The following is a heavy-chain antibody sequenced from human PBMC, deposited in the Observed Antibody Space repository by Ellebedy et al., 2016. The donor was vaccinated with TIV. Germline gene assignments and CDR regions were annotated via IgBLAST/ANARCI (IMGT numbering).Heavy chain of an antibody. CDR1: GDSVTNSAYY. V-gene: IGHV4-39*07. CDR2: IHYSGSA. D-gene: IGHD1-1*01. CDR3: ARDTSGTTRNWFDP. Sequence: SETLSLXXTISGDSVTNSAYYWSWIRQPPGKGLEWIGSIHYSGSAYYNPSLKSRVTASVDTSKNQFSLRLRYVTAADTAMYYCARDTSGTTRNWFDPWGQGALVTVSS. J-gene: IGHJ5*02.